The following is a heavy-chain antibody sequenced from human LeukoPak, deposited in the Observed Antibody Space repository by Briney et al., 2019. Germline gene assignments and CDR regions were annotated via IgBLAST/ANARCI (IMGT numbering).Heavy chain of an antibody. Sequence: PGGSLRLSCAASGFTFTSYAMSWVRQAPGKGLEWVSGISGSGDRTYCPDSVKGRFTISRDNSKNTLYPQLNSLRAEDTAVYYCARGRIGPDYWGQGTLVTVPS. J-gene: IGHJ4*02. CDR1: GFTFTSYA. V-gene: IGHV3-23*01. D-gene: IGHD1-26*01. CDR2: ISGSGDRT. CDR3: ARGRIGPDY.